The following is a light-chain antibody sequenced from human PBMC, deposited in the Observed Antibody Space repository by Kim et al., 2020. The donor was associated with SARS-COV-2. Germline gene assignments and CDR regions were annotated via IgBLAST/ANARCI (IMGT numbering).Light chain of an antibody. J-gene: IGLJ1*01. V-gene: IGLV2-14*03. Sequence: SITMSCPGTSSDVGGYNYVSWYQQHPGKAPKLMIYDVSNRPSGVSSRFSGSKSGNTASLTISGLQAEDEADYYCSSYTSSSTLGVFGTGTKVTVL. CDR3: SSYTSSSTLGV. CDR1: SSDVGGYNY. CDR2: DVS.